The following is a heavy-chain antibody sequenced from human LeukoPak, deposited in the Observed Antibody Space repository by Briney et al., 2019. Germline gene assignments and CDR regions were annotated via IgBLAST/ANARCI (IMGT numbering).Heavy chain of an antibody. CDR3: ARADYDILTGDYPPSPGGFDD. Sequence: PSETLSLTCTVSGDSISNYFWSWIRQPPGKGLEWIGYNYYSGTTNYNPSLKSRVTISIDTSKNQFSLKLSSVTPADTAVYYCARADYDILTGDYPPSPGGFDDWGQGTLVTVSS. D-gene: IGHD3-9*01. J-gene: IGHJ4*02. CDR1: GDSISNYF. V-gene: IGHV4-59*01. CDR2: NYYSGTT.